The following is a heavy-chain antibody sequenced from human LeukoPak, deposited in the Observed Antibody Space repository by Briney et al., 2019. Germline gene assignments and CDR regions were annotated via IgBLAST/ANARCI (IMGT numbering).Heavy chain of an antibody. Sequence: SETLSLTCTVSGGSISSYYWSWIRQPPGKGLEWIGYIYTSGSTNYNPSLKSRVTISVDTSKNQFSLKLSSVTAADTAVYYCARHDNWNGFFWGQGTLVTVSS. D-gene: IGHD1-20*01. CDR3: ARHDNWNGFF. CDR1: GGSISSYY. J-gene: IGHJ4*02. CDR2: IYTSGST. V-gene: IGHV4-4*09.